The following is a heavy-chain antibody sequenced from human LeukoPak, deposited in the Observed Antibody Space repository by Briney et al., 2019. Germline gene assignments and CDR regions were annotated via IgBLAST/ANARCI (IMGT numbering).Heavy chain of an antibody. CDR3: ARGGFGAYYYYMDV. D-gene: IGHD3-10*01. Sequence: SVNVSCKSSGGTFSSYAISWVRQAPGQGLEWMGGIIPIFGTANYAQKFQGRVTITADKSTSTAYMELSSLRSEDTAVYYCARGGFGAYYYYMDVWGKGTTVTVSS. J-gene: IGHJ6*03. V-gene: IGHV1-69*06. CDR2: IIPIFGTA. CDR1: GGTFSSYA.